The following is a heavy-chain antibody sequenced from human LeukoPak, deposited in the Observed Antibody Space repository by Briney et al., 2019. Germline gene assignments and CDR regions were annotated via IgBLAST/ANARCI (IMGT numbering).Heavy chain of an antibody. D-gene: IGHD6-6*01. CDR1: GGSISSSSYY. CDR2: IYYSGST. J-gene: IGHJ4*02. Sequence: SETLSLTCTVSGGSISSSSYYWGWIRQPPGKGLEWIGSIYYSGSTYYNPSLKSRVTISVDTSKNQFSLKLSSVTAADTAVYYWARHREIAARPHFDYWGQGTLVTVSS. CDR3: ARHREIAARPHFDY. V-gene: IGHV4-39*01.